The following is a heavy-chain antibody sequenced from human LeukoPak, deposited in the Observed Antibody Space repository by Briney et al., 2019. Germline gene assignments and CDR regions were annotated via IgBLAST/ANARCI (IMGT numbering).Heavy chain of an antibody. Sequence: EASVKVSCTASGYTFTSYDINWVRQATGQGLEWMGWMNPNSGNTGYAQKFQGRVTMTRNTSISTAYMELSSLRSEDTAVYYCARLIVVVPAAKYYYGMDVWGQGTTVTVSS. CDR3: ARLIVVVPAAKYYYGMDV. D-gene: IGHD2-2*01. CDR2: MNPNSGNT. V-gene: IGHV1-8*01. CDR1: GYTFTSYD. J-gene: IGHJ6*02.